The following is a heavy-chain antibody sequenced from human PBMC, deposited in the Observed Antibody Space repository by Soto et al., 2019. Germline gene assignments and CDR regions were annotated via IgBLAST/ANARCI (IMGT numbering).Heavy chain of an antibody. D-gene: IGHD3-3*01. J-gene: IGHJ6*02. CDR3: ANTARITIFGVVIKDYYGMDV. V-gene: IGHV1-3*01. CDR2: INAGNGNT. Sequence: ASVKVSCKASGYTFTSYAMHWVRQAPGQRLEWMGWINAGNGNTKYSQKFQGRVTITRDTSASTAYMELSSLRSEDTAVYYCANTARITIFGVVIKDYYGMDVWGQGTTVTVSS. CDR1: GYTFTSYA.